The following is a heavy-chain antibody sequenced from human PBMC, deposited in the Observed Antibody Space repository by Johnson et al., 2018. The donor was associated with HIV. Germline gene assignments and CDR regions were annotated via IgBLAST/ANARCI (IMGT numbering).Heavy chain of an antibody. CDR2: ISYDGSNK. J-gene: IGHJ3*02. Sequence: VQLVESGGGVVQPGRSLRLSCAVSGFTFSSYGMHWVRRAPGKGLEWVAVISYDGSNKYYADSVKGRFTISRDNSKNTLYLQMNSLRADDTAVYYCAKDLRVFDWFNAYDAFDIWGQGTMVTVSS. CDR1: GFTFSSYG. D-gene: IGHD3-9*01. CDR3: AKDLRVFDWFNAYDAFDI. V-gene: IGHV3-30*18.